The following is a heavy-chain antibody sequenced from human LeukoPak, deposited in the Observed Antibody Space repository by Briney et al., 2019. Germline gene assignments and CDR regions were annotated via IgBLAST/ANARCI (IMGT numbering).Heavy chain of an antibody. CDR1: GYTFTGYY. V-gene: IGHV1-2*02. J-gene: IGHJ4*02. D-gene: IGHD3-10*01. CDR3: ARPTRYGSGSYYKD. Sequence: ASVKVSCKASGYTFTGYYMHWVRQAPGQGLEWMGWINPNSGSTNYAQKFQGRVTMTRDTSISTAYMELSRLRSDDTAVYYCARPTRYGSGSYYKDWGQGTLVTVSS. CDR2: INPNSGST.